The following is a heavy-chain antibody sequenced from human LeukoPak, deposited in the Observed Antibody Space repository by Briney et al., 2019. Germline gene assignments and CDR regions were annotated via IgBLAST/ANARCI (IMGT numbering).Heavy chain of an antibody. D-gene: IGHD1-7*01. CDR2: IIPIFGTA. CDR1: GYTFTSYG. CDR3: ARVPTGTTRPYYYYYYMDV. J-gene: IGHJ6*03. V-gene: IGHV1-69*13. Sequence: GASVKVSCKASGYTFTSYGISWVRQAPGQGLEWMGGIIPIFGTANYAQKFQGRVTITADESTSTAYMELSSLRSEDTAVYYCARVPTGTTRPYYYYYYMDVWGKGTTVTVSS.